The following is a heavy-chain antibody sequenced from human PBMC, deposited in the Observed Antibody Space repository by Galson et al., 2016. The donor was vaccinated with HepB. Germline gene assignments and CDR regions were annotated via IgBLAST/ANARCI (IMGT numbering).Heavy chain of an antibody. CDR1: GGTVSSYG. J-gene: IGHJ6*02. Sequence: SVKVSCKASGGTVSSYGINWVRQAPGQGLEWMGGIIPIFGTANYAQKFQGRVTITADASTNIVYMEISSLRSEDTAVYYCARSTTKWIRLKNGMDVWGQGTTVTVSS. CDR2: IIPIFGTA. V-gene: IGHV1-69*13. D-gene: IGHD5-12*01. CDR3: ARSTTKWIRLKNGMDV.